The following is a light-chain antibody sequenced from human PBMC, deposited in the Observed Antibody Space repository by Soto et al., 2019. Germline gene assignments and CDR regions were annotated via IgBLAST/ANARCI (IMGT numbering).Light chain of an antibody. CDR3: QQSYSTPKCT. V-gene: IGKV1-39*01. Sequence: DIQMTQSPSSLSASVGDRVTITCRASQSISSYLNWYQQKPGKAPKLLIYAASSLQSGVPSRFSGSGSGTDFTLSICSLEPEDFAAYYCQQSYSTPKCTFGQGTKLEIK. CDR2: AAS. J-gene: IGKJ2*02. CDR1: QSISSY.